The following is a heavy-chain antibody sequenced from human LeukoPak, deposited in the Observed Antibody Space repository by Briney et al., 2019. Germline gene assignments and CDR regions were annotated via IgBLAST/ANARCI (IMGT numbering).Heavy chain of an antibody. J-gene: IGHJ4*02. D-gene: IGHD3-10*01. CDR2: NFSNDEK. Sequence: SVRSLVEPTAAPTLTFTISGITFSNASMGESWIRHPPRKALEWVAHNFSNDEKSYSTSQKSRITISKDPAKIQVVLTITNMDPVDTATQYYARIRGLPKPYLDYWGEGTLVTVSS. CDR1: GITFSNASMG. CDR3: ARIRGLPKPYLDY. V-gene: IGHV2-26*03.